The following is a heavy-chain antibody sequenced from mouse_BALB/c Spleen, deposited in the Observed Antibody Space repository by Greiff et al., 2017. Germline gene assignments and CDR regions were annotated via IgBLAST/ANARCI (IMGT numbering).Heavy chain of an antibody. CDR3: ALYGNYVGGY. V-gene: IGHV1S29*02. CDR2: IYPYNGGT. CDR1: GYTFTDYN. D-gene: IGHD2-10*02. J-gene: IGHJ2*01. Sequence: VQLQQSGPELVKPGASVKISCKASGYTFTDYNMHWVKQSHGKSLEWIGYIYPYNGGTGYNQKFKGKAIFTVDKSSSTAYMQFNSLTSEDSAVYYCALYGNYVGGYWGQGTTLTVSS.